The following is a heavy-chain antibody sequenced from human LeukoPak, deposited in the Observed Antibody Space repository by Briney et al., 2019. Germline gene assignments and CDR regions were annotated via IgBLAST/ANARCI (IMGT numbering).Heavy chain of an antibody. CDR3: ARGDGKDTTWGDWFDP. CDR1: GYTFTDYY. CDR2: IKPATGGT. Sequence: GASVKVSCKASGYTFTDYYIHWLRQAPGHGPEWMGWIKPATGGTRYAEKFQARVTMDRDVSSNTAHMELNRLTFDDTAVYYCARGDGKDTTWGDWFDPWGQGTLVTVSS. J-gene: IGHJ5*02. D-gene: IGHD3-16*01. V-gene: IGHV1-2*02.